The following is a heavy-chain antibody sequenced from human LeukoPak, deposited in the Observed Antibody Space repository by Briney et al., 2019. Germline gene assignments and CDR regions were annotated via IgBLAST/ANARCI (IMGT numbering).Heavy chain of an antibody. J-gene: IGHJ4*02. Sequence: GGSLRLSCATSGFTFGDYLMGWVRQAPGMGLECVGFIRSKAFGGTTEYAASVEGRFTISRDDSTSIAYLQMNSLKTEDTAVYYCARVRSHDIWSGYSLWGQGNPGHRLL. CDR3: ARVRSHDIWSGYSL. CDR2: IRSKAFGGTT. D-gene: IGHD3-3*01. V-gene: IGHV3-49*04. CDR1: GFTFGDYL.